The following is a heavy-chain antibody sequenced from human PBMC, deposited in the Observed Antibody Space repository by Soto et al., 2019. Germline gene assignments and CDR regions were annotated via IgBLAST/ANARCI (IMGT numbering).Heavy chain of an antibody. CDR1: GYTFTSYD. V-gene: IGHV1-8*01. Sequence: QVQLVQSGAEVKKPGASVKVSCKASGYTFTSYDINWVRQATGQGLEWMGWMNPNSGNTGYAQKFQGRVTMTRNTSISTAYMELSSLRSEDTAVYYCARLWRSDFWSGYYYYYYYGMDVWGQGTTVTVSS. CDR2: MNPNSGNT. CDR3: ARLWRSDFWSGYYYYYYYGMDV. D-gene: IGHD3-3*01. J-gene: IGHJ6*02.